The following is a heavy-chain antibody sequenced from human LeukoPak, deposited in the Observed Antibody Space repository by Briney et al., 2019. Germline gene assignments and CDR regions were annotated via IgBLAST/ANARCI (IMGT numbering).Heavy chain of an antibody. V-gene: IGHV1-2*02. CDR1: GYTFTGYY. CDR2: INPNSGGA. CDR3: ARGFLELVRYYYYMDV. D-gene: IGHD3-3*01. J-gene: IGHJ6*03. Sequence: ASVKVSCKASGYTFTGYYMHWLRQAPGQGLEWMGWINPNSGGANYAQKFQGRVTMTRDTSISTAYMELSRLRSDGTAVYYCARGFLELVRYYYYMDVWGKGTTVTVSS.